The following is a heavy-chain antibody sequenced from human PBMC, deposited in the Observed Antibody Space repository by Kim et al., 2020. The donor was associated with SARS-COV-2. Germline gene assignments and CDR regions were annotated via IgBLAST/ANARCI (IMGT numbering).Heavy chain of an antibody. Sequence: YSRRFQGRVTITRDTSASTAYMELSSLRSEDTAVYYCARAGCSGGSCYGDYWGQGTLVTVSS. V-gene: IGHV1-3*01. J-gene: IGHJ4*02. CDR3: ARAGCSGGSCYGDY. D-gene: IGHD2-15*01.